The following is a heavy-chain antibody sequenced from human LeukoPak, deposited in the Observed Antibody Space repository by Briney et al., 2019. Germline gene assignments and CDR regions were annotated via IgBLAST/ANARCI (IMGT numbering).Heavy chain of an antibody. D-gene: IGHD2-2*01. CDR2: ISSSSSNI. Sequence: GGSLRLSCAASGFTFSSYSMNWVRQAPGKGLEWVSYISSSSSNIYYADSVKGRFTIYRDNAENSLYLQMDSLRAEDTAVYYCARVVVVPAAIFSDYWGQGTLVTVSS. V-gene: IGHV3-48*01. CDR3: ARVVVVPAAIFSDY. CDR1: GFTFSSYS. J-gene: IGHJ4*02.